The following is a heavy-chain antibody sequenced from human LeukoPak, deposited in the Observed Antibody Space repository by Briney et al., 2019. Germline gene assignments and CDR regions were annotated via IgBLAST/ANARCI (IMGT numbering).Heavy chain of an antibody. V-gene: IGHV1-18*01. J-gene: IGHJ3*02. CDR1: GYTFTSYG. CDR3: ARVRYGDYFAFDI. CDR2: SSAYNGNT. D-gene: IGHD4-17*01. Sequence: SVKVSCKASGYTFTSYGISWVRQAPGQGREWVGWSSAYNGNTQYAHKLQGRVTMTTDTYTSTAYMELRSLRSDDTAVYYCARVRYGDYFAFDIWGEGTMVTVSS.